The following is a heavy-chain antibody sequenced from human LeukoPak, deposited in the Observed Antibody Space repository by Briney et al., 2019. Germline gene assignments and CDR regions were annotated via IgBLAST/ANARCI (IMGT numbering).Heavy chain of an antibody. CDR3: ARPVSGQDMDV. J-gene: IGHJ6*03. CDR1: GGPFSGYY. V-gene: IGHV4-34*01. D-gene: IGHD2-8*01. CDR2: INHSGST. Sequence: PSQTLSLTCAVYGGPFSGYYWSWIRQPPGKGLEWIGEINHSGSTNYNPSLKSRVTISVDTSKNQFSLKLSSVTAADTAVYYCARPVSGQDMDVWGKGTTVTISS.